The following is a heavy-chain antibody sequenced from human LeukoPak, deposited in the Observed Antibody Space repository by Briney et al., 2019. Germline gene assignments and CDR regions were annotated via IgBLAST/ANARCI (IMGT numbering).Heavy chain of an antibody. CDR3: AKDLDCSSTSCYPNWFDP. D-gene: IGHD2-2*01. Sequence: GGSLRLSCAASGFTFSSYAMSWVRQAPGKGLEWVSAISGSGGSTDYADSVKGRFTISRDNSKNTLYLQMNSLRAEDTAVYYCAKDLDCSSTSCYPNWFDPWGQGTLVTVSS. J-gene: IGHJ5*02. CDR2: ISGSGGST. V-gene: IGHV3-23*01. CDR1: GFTFSSYA.